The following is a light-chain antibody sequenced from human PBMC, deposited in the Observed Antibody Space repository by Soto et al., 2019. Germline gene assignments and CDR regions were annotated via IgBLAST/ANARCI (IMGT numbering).Light chain of an antibody. V-gene: IGKV3-11*01. CDR3: HQRQSWPRT. CDR2: YMS. CDR1: QYVGTR. J-gene: IGKJ1*01. Sequence: EIVLTQSPATLSSSPGETATLSCRASQYVGTRLAWYQHKPGQAPRLLIYYMSKRATGIPARFSGSGSGTDFTLTISNFAPEDFGVYYCHQRQSWPRTFGQGTKVEIK.